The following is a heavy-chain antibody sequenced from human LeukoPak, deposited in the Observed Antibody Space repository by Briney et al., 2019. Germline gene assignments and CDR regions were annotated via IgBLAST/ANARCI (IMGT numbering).Heavy chain of an antibody. V-gene: IGHV1-69*01. CDR1: GGTFSSYA. CDR3: ARVRGVVVIFPKWYYFDY. CDR2: IIPIFGTA. D-gene: IGHD2-21*01. J-gene: IGHJ4*02. Sequence: SVKVSCKASGGTFSSYAISWVRQAPGQGLEWMGGIIPIFGTANYAQKFQGRVTITADESTSTAYMELSSLRSEDTAVYYCARVRGVVVIFPKWYYFDYWGQGTLVTVSS.